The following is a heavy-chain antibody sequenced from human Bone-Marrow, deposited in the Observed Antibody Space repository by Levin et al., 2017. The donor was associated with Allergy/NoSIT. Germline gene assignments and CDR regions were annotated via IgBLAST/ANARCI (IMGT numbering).Heavy chain of an antibody. J-gene: IGHJ4*02. CDR1: GGSVSSGSYH. CDR2: IYYRGST. D-gene: IGHD3-10*01. CDR3: ARRGGGYYFDY. V-gene: IGHV4-61*01. Sequence: SQTLSLTCTVSGGSVSSGSYHWSWIRQPPGKGLEWIGYIYYRGSTNYNPSLKSRVTISIDTSKNQFSLKLSSVTAADTAVYYCARRGGGYYFDYWGQGTLVTVSS.